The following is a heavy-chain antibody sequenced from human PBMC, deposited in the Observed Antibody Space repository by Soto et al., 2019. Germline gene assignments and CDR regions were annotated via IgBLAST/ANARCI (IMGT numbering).Heavy chain of an antibody. CDR1: GGTFSSYA. J-gene: IGHJ6*02. Sequence: SVKVSCKASGGTFSSYAISWVRQAPGQGLEWMGGIIPIFGTANYAQKFQGRVTITADKSTSTAYMELSSLKSEDTAVYYCANDHCPSDTAMVSYYYGMDVWGQGTTVTVSS. D-gene: IGHD5-18*01. CDR2: IIPIFGTA. CDR3: ANDHCPSDTAMVSYYYGMDV. V-gene: IGHV1-69*06.